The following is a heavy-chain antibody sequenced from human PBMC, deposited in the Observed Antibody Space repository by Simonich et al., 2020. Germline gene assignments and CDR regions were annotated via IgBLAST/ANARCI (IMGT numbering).Heavy chain of an antibody. CDR3: ARVGYSNYYYYGMDV. J-gene: IGHJ6*02. CDR2: ISHSGST. CDR1: GYSISSGYY. D-gene: IGHD6-13*01. Sequence: QVQLQESGPGLVKPSETLSLTCAVSGYSISSGYYWGWIRQPPGKGLERIGSISHSGSTHDHPRLKSRGTISVDTSKNQFSLKLSSVTAADTAVYYCARVGYSNYYYYGMDVWGQGTTVTVSS. V-gene: IGHV4-38-2*01.